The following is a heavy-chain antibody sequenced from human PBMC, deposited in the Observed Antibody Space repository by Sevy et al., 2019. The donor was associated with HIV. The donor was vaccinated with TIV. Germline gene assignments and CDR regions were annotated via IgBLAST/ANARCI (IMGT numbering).Heavy chain of an antibody. CDR2: ISYDGSNK. D-gene: IGHD2-15*01. V-gene: IGHV3-30*18. CDR1: GFTFSSYG. J-gene: IGHJ4*02. CDR3: AKDSLGYCSGGSCYPSHY. Sequence: GGSLRLSCAASGFTFSSYGMHWVRQAPGKGLEWVAVISYDGSNKYYADSVKGRFTISRDNSKNRLYLQMNSLRAEDTAVYYCAKDSLGYCSGGSCYPSHYWGQGTLVTVSS.